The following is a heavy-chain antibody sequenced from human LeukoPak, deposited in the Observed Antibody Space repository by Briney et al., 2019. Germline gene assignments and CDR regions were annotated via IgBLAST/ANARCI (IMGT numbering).Heavy chain of an antibody. CDR1: GFTFSSYA. V-gene: IGHV3-23*01. CDR3: AKSSSWSAGYNWFDP. J-gene: IGHJ5*02. D-gene: IGHD6-13*01. Sequence: GGSLRLSCAASGFTFSSYAMSWVRQAPGKGLEWVPAISGSGGSTYYADSVKGRFTISRDNSKNTLYLQMNSLRAEDTAVYYCAKSSSWSAGYNWFDPWGQGTLVTVSS. CDR2: ISGSGGST.